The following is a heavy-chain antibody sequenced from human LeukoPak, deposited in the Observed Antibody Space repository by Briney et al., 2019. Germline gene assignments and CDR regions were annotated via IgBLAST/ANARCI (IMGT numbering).Heavy chain of an antibody. J-gene: IGHJ6*03. D-gene: IGHD6-13*01. CDR1: GFTFSRYG. CDR2: IRYDESTK. V-gene: IGHV3-30*02. Sequence: GGSLRLSCAASGFTFSRYGMHWVRQAPGKGLEWVAFIRYDESTKYYADSVKGRFTVSRDNTKNTLYLQMNSLRAEDTAVYYCAKEGIHMHYYYMDVWGKGTTVTVSS. CDR3: AKEGIHMHYYYMDV.